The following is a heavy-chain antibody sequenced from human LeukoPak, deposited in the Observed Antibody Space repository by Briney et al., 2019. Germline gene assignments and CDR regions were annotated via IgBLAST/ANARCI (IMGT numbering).Heavy chain of an antibody. V-gene: IGHV3-30*04. CDR2: ISFDGTNK. J-gene: IGHJ4*02. CDR3: ATDYGDYEPIDY. CDR1: GVTLSNYA. D-gene: IGHD4-17*01. Sequence: GGSLRLSRTASGVTLSNYAMHWVRRPAGRGLEWVAVISFDGTNKYYGDSVEGRFSVSRDNSKNTLYLQMNSLRPDDTAMYYCATDYGDYEPIDYWGQGTLVTVSS.